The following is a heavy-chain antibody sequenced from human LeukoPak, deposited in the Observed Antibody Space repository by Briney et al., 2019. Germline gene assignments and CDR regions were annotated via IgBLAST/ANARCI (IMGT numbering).Heavy chain of an antibody. J-gene: IGHJ3*02. CDR1: GYSISSGYY. CDR3: AREDDAFDI. Sequence: PSETLSLTCAVSGYSISSGYYWGWLRQPPGKGLEWTGSIYHSGSTSYDPSLKSRVTISVDTSKNQFSLKLSSVTAADTAVYYCAREDDAFDIWGQGTMVTVSS. V-gene: IGHV4-38-2*02. CDR2: IYHSGST.